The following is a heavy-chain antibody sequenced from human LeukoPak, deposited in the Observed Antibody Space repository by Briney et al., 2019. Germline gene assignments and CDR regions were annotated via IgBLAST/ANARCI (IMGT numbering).Heavy chain of an antibody. V-gene: IGHV1-8*03. CDR1: GYTFTSYD. CDR3: ARDLTAAGHYFDY. Sequence: ASVKVSCKASGYTFTSYDINWVRQATGQGLEWMGWMNPNSGNTGYAQKFQGRVTITADKSTSTAYMELCSLRSEDTAVYYCARDLTAAGHYFDYWGQGTLVTVSS. D-gene: IGHD6-13*01. J-gene: IGHJ4*02. CDR2: MNPNSGNT.